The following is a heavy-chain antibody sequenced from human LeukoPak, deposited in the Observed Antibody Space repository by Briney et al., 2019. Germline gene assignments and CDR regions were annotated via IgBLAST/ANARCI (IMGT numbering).Heavy chain of an antibody. V-gene: IGHV3-49*04. D-gene: IGHD3-10*01. CDR2: IRSKAYGGTT. Sequence: GGSLRLSCVVSGFNFSNYRMNWVRQAPGKGLEWVGFIRSKAYGGTTEYAASVEGRFTFSRDDSKSIAYLQMNSLKTEDTAVYYCTRDGVPGSYYFDYWGQGTLVTVSS. CDR1: GFNFSNYR. J-gene: IGHJ4*02. CDR3: TRDGVPGSYYFDY.